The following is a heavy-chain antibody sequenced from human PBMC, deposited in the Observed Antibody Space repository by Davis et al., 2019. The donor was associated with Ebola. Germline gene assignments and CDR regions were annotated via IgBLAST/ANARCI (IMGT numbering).Heavy chain of an antibody. CDR3: ARGGYYDSSGYSHEAFDI. CDR2: LGTSADT. V-gene: IGHV3-23*01. J-gene: IGHJ3*02. D-gene: IGHD3-22*01. CDR1: GFIFSSYV. Sequence: PGGSLRLSCAASGFIFSSYVMSWVRQAPGKGLEWVSTLGTSADTYYADSVKGRFTISRDNSKNTLYLQMNSLSAEDTAVYHCARGGYYDSSGYSHEAFDIWGQGTMVTDSS.